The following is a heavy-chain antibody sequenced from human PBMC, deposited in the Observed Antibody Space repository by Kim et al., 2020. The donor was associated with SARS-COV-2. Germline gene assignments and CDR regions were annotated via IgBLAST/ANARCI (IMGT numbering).Heavy chain of an antibody. D-gene: IGHD2-15*01. CDR3: ASSPPTGYCSGGSCLGTRTQRFDY. J-gene: IGHJ4*02. CDR2: IYYSGST. V-gene: IGHV4-31*03. Sequence: SETLSLTCTVSGGSISSGGYYWSWIRQHPGKGLEWIGYIYYSGSTYYNPSLKSRVTISVDTSKNQFSLKLSSVTAADTAVYYCASSPPTGYCSGGSCLGTRTQRFDYWGQGTLVTVSS. CDR1: GGSISSGGYY.